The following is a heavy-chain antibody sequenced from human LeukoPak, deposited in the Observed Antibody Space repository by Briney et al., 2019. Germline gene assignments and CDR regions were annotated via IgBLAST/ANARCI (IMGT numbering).Heavy chain of an antibody. V-gene: IGHV4-59*01. CDR1: GGSISSYY. D-gene: IGHD3-10*01. Sequence: SETLSLTCTVSGGSISSYYWSWIRQPPGKGLEWIGYIYYSGRSTYYNPSLKSRVTISIDTSKNQFSLKLSSVTAADTAVYYCAREGINDMVGSAFDIWGQGTMVTVSS. J-gene: IGHJ3*02. CDR2: IYYSGRST. CDR3: AREGINDMVGSAFDI.